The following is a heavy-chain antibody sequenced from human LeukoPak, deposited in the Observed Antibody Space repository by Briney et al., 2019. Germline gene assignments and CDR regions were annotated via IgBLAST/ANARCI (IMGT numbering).Heavy chain of an antibody. J-gene: IGHJ4*02. CDR2: ISYDGSNK. Sequence: HPGRSLRLSCAASGFTFSSYAMHWVRQAPSKGLEWVAVISYDGSNKYYADSVKSRFTISRDNSKNTLYLQMNSLRAEDTAVYYCAREVAQYQLLYPYLDYWGQGTLVTVSS. CDR1: GFTFSSYA. V-gene: IGHV3-30-3*01. CDR3: AREVAQYQLLYPYLDY. D-gene: IGHD2-2*02.